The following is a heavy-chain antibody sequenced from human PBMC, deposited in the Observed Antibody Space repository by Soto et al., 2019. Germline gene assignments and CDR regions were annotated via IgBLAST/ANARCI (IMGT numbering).Heavy chain of an antibody. Sequence: GSLKISCKGSGYSFPTAWIGWVRRMPGKGLEWMAIIYPGDSDARYSPSFQGQVTISADKYISTAYLQWNSLKASDTAMYYCATSTGWYYFDSWGQGTQVTVSS. CDR3: ATSTGWYYFDS. D-gene: IGHD6-19*01. V-gene: IGHV5-51*01. CDR1: GYSFPTAW. J-gene: IGHJ4*02. CDR2: IYPGDSDA.